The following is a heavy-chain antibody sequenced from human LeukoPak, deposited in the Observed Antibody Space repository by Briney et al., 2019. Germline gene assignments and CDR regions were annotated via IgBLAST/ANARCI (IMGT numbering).Heavy chain of an antibody. D-gene: IGHD6-13*01. CDR2: ITARGST. V-gene: IGHV3-23*01. Sequence: GGSLRLSCAASEFTFSSYAMNWVRQAPGKGLEWVSAITARGSTYYADSVKGRFTISRDNSKNTLFLQMNSLRAADTAIYYCAKRGAAAATWLDYWGQGTLDTVSS. CDR3: AKRGAAAATWLDY. CDR1: EFTFSSYA. J-gene: IGHJ4*02.